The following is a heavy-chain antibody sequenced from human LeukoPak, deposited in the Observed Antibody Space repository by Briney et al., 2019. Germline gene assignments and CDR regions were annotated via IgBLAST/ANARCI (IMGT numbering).Heavy chain of an antibody. J-gene: IGHJ4*02. V-gene: IGHV3-7*01. CDR3: ARDGSSFDY. CDR2: IKGDGDAI. Sequence: GGSLRLSCAASGFTFSSFWMSWVRHAPGKGPEWVANIKGDGDAIYYLGSVKGRFSISRDNAKNLLFLQMSSLTAEDTAVYYCARDGSSFDYWGQGVLVTVSS. D-gene: IGHD3-10*01. CDR1: GFTFSSFW.